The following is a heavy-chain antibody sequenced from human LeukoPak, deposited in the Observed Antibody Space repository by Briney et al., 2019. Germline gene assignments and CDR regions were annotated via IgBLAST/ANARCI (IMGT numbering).Heavy chain of an antibody. Sequence: SETLSLTCTVSGGSISSYYWSWIRQHPGKGLEWIGDIYYSGGTYYNPSLKSRVTISVDTSKNQFSLKLSSVTAADTAVYYCARRGMAAVGTFRSDWFDPWGQGTLVTVSS. CDR2: IYYSGGT. D-gene: IGHD6-13*01. V-gene: IGHV4-59*06. J-gene: IGHJ5*02. CDR3: ARRGMAAVGTFRSDWFDP. CDR1: GGSISSYY.